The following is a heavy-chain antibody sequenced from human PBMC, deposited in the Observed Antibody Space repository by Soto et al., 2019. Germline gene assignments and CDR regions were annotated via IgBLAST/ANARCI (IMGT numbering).Heavy chain of an antibody. Sequence: EVQLLESGGGLVQPGGSLRLSCAASGFTFSNYAMIWVRQAPGKGLEWVSAISGSGGSTDYADSVKGRFTISRDNSKNTLYLQMNSLRGEDTAVYYCAKDSLRFFEWSRGFVVWGQGTLVTVSS. CDR2: ISGSGGST. CDR3: AKDSLRFFEWSRGFVV. CDR1: GFTFSNYA. J-gene: IGHJ4*02. V-gene: IGHV3-23*01. D-gene: IGHD3-3*01.